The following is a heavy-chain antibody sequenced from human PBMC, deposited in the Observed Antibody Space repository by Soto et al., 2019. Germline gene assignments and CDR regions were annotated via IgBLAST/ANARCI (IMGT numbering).Heavy chain of an antibody. D-gene: IGHD2-21*02. CDR3: ARSILVVTALDY. J-gene: IGHJ4*02. Sequence: QVQLVPSGAEEKKTGGSAKVSCKASGYTFTSYAMHWVRQAPGQRLEWMGWINAGNGNTKYSQKFQGRVTITRDTSASTDYMEMSSLRSEDTAVYYCARSILVVTALDYWGQGTLVTVSS. V-gene: IGHV1-3*05. CDR1: GYTFTSYA. CDR2: INAGNGNT.